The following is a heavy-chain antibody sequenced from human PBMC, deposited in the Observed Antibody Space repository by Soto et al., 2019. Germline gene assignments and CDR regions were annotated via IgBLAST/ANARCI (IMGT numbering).Heavy chain of an antibody. D-gene: IGHD1-20*01. J-gene: IGHJ4*02. CDR3: AKGGGYNWTLDY. V-gene: IGHV3-30*18. CDR2: ISYDGSNK. CDR1: GFTFSSYG. Sequence: QVQLVESGGGVVQPGRSLRLSCAASGFTFSSYGMHWVRQAPGKGLEWVAVISYDGSNKYYVDSVKGRFTISRDNSKNTLYLQMNSLRAEDTAVYYCAKGGGYNWTLDYWGQGTLVTVSS.